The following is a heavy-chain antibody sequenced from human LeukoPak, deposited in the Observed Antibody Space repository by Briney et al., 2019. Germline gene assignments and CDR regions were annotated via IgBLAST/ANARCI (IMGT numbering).Heavy chain of an antibody. CDR1: GFTFSSYA. J-gene: IGHJ3*02. Sequence: PGGSLRLSCAASGFTFSSYAMSWVRQAPGKGLEWVSAISGSGGRTYYADSVKGRFTISRDNSKNTLYLQMNSLRAEDTAVYYCAKDYYGSGSGDAFDIWGQGTMVTVSS. D-gene: IGHD3-10*01. CDR2: ISGSGGRT. CDR3: AKDYYGSGSGDAFDI. V-gene: IGHV3-23*01.